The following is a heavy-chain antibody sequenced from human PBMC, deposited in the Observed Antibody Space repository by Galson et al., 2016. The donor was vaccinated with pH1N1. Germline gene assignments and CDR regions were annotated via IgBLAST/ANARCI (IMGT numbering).Heavy chain of an antibody. CDR2: VIPLFGII. J-gene: IGHJ4*02. V-gene: IGHV1-69*13. D-gene: IGHD3-10*01. Sequence: SVKVSCKASGGSFSRLAISWVRQAPGQGLEWMGGVIPLFGIINYAQRFQGRGTITAEESTSTAYMELNRLRSEDTAVYYCATAGFGAHKFDSWGQGTLVTVSS. CDR3: ATAGFGAHKFDS. CDR1: GGSFSRLA.